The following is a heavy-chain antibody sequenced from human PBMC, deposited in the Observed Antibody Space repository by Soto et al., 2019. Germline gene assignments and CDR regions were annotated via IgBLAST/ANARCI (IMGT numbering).Heavy chain of an antibody. Sequence: SETLPLTCAVYGGSFSGYDWSWIRQPPGKGLEWIGEINHSGSTNYNPSLKSRVTISVDTSKNQFSLKLSSVTAADTAVYYCARSSSGWWFDYWGQGTLVTVSS. CDR1: GGSFSGYD. D-gene: IGHD6-19*01. CDR3: ARSSSGWWFDY. CDR2: INHSGST. J-gene: IGHJ4*02. V-gene: IGHV4-34*01.